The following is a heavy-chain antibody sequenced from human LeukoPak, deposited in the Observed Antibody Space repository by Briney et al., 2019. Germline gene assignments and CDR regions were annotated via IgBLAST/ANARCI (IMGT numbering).Heavy chain of an antibody. CDR1: GGSLSSYY. J-gene: IGHJ4*02. CDR3: ARWRGSFDY. V-gene: IGHV4-59*01. Sequence: SETLSLTCTVSGGSLSSYYWSWIRQPPGKGLEWIGSIYYRGSTNYNPSLKSRVTISVDTCKNQFSLKLSSVTAADTAVYYCARWRGSFDYWGQGTLVTVSS. D-gene: IGHD3-3*01. CDR2: IYYRGST.